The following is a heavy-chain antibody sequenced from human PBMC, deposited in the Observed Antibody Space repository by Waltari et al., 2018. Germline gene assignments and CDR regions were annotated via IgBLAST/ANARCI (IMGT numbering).Heavy chain of an antibody. CDR1: GFTFDDYA. Sequence: EVQLVESGGGLVQPGRSLRLSCAASGFTFDDYAMHWVRQAPGKGLEWVSGISWNSGSIGYADSVKGRFTISRDNAKNSLYLQMNSLRAEDMALYYCAKDIGRGSYWYYFDYWGQGTLVTVSS. CDR2: ISWNSGSI. V-gene: IGHV3-9*03. J-gene: IGHJ4*02. D-gene: IGHD1-26*01. CDR3: AKDIGRGSYWYYFDY.